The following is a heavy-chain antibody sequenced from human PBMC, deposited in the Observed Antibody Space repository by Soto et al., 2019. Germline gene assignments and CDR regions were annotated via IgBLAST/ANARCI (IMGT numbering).Heavy chain of an antibody. CDR3: ARHPGRPYYYYGMDV. Sequence: SVKVSCKASGGTFSTYAISWVRQAPGQGLEWMGGIIPIFGTADYAQKFQGRVTITADESTSTAYMELSSLRSQDTAVYYCARHPGRPYYYYGMDVWGQGTTVTVSS. CDR2: IIPIFGTA. D-gene: IGHD2-15*01. V-gene: IGHV1-69*13. CDR1: GGTFSTYA. J-gene: IGHJ6*02.